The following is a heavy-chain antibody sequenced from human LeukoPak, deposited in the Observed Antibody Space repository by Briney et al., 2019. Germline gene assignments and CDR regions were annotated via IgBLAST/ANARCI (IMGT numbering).Heavy chain of an antibody. CDR1: GFTFSKYY. J-gene: IGHJ4*02. Sequence: PGGSLRLSCAASGFTFSKYYMTWIRQAPGKGLEWVANINQDGSEKCYVDSLKGRFTISRDNAKNSVYLQMNSLRAEDTAVYYCARDVGWDGDYPLDYWGQGTLVTVSS. D-gene: IGHD4-17*01. CDR2: INQDGSEK. V-gene: IGHV3-7*01. CDR3: ARDVGWDGDYPLDY.